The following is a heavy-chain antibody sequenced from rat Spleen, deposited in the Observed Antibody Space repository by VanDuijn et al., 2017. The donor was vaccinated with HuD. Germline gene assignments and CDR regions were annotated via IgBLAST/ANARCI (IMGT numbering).Heavy chain of an antibody. V-gene: IGHV5-7*01. CDR1: GFTFSDYY. Sequence: EVQLVESGGGFVQPGRSMKLSCAASGFTFSDYYMAWVRQAPTKGLEWVATISYGDSSGHSGTYYRDSVKGRFTISRDNAKSTLYLQIDSLRSEDTATYYCATVGPDWEFGYWGQGVMVTVSS. D-gene: IGHD5-1*01. CDR3: ATVGPDWEFGY. J-gene: IGHJ2*01. CDR2: ISYGDSSGHSGT.